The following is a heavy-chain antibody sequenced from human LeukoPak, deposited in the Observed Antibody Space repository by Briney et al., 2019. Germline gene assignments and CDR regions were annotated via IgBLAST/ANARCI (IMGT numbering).Heavy chain of an antibody. V-gene: IGHV4-38-2*02. CDR3: V. CDR2: IYHSGST. J-gene: IGHJ6*03. Sequence: SETLSLTCTVSGYSISSASYWGWIRQPPGKGLEWIGSIYHSGSTYYNPSLKSRVTISVDTSKNQFSLNRISVTAADTAYYMDVWGKRTTVTGSS. CDR1: GYSISSASY.